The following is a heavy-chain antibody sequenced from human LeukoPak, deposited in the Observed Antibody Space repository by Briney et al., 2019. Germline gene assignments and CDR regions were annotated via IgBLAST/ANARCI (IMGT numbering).Heavy chain of an antibody. D-gene: IGHD2-21*02. CDR1: GYTFTGYY. J-gene: IGHJ5*02. V-gene: IGHV1-2*02. CDR3: ARVGPIVVVTEFDP. CDR2: INPNSGGT. Sequence: GASVKVSCKASGYTFTGYYMHWVRQAPGQGLEWMGWINPNSGGTNYAQKFQGRVTMTRDTSISTAYMELSRLRSDDTAVYYCARVGPIVVVTEFDPWGQGTLVTVSS.